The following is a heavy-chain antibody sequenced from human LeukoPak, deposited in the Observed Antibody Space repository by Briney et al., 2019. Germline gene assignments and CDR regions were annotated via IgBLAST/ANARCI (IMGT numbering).Heavy chain of an antibody. CDR1: GGSISSYY. CDR2: IYYSGST. CDR3: ARSTSYYGSGSYYNGPFSYYYYYYMDV. Sequence: PSETLSLTCTVSGGSISSYYWSWIRQPPGKGLEWIGYIYYSGSTNYNPSLKSRVTISVDTSKNQFSLKLSSVTAADTAVYYCARSTSYYGSGSYYNGPFSYYYYYYMDVWGKGTTVTISS. D-gene: IGHD3-10*01. J-gene: IGHJ6*03. V-gene: IGHV4-59*01.